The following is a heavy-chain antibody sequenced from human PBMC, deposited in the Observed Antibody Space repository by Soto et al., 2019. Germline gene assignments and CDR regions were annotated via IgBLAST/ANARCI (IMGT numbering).Heavy chain of an antibody. J-gene: IGHJ4*02. CDR3: ARGEVTTGVF. D-gene: IGHD4-17*01. Sequence: SETLSLTCAVYGGSVGGYYWSWVRQPPGKGLEWIGEINHSGSITYAPSLKSRVTMSVDTSKNQFSLRLNSVTAADTAVYYCARGEVTTGVFWGQGTRVTVSS. V-gene: IGHV4-34*01. CDR2: INHSGSI. CDR1: GGSVGGYY.